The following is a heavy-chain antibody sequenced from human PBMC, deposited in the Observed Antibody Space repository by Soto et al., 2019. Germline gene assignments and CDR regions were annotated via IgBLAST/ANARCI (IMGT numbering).Heavy chain of an antibody. CDR3: AGGGKNAVGPTRFDN. CDR2: IQHSGGGT. Sequence: HVQLVQSGAEVRKPGAAVKVACKPSGYTFNTYYLHWLRQYPGQALECMGVIQHSGGGTTYDLKFMGRVTVTRNTSRITVFMDLSRLRSDDTDVYLCAGGGKNAVGPTRFDNWGQVTLV. D-gene: IGHD1-26*01. CDR1: GYTFNTYY. J-gene: IGHJ4*02. V-gene: IGHV1-46*02.